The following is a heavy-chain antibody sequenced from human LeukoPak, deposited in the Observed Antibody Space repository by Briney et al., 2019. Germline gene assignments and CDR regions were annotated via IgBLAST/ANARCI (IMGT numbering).Heavy chain of an antibody. CDR1: GGSVSSYY. J-gene: IGHJ4*02. D-gene: IGHD2-2*02. Sequence: SETLSLTCTVSGGSVSSYYWSWIRQPPGKGLEWIGYFSYSGSTNYNPSLKSRVTISVDTSKNQFSLKLSSVTAADTAVYYCARVVGYCSRNSCYMAYWGQGTLVTVSS. CDR3: ARVVGYCSRNSCYMAY. V-gene: IGHV4-59*02. CDR2: FSYSGST.